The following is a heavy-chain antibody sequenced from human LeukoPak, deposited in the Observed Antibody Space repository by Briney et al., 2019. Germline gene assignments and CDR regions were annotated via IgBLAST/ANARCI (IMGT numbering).Heavy chain of an antibody. V-gene: IGHV1-3*01. J-gene: IGHJ4*02. CDR1: GYTFTSYA. CDR2: INAGNGNT. CDR3: ARGRGTYFDY. Sequence: ASVKVSCTASGYTFTSYAMHWVRQAPGQRLEWMGWINAGNGNTKYSQKFQGRVTISRDTTASTAYMELSSLRSEDTAVYYCARGRGTYFDYWGQGTLVTVSS.